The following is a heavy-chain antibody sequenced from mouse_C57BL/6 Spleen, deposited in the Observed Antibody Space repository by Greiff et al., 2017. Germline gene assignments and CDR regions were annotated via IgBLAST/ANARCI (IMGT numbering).Heavy chain of an antibody. CDR2: IYPRSGNT. Sequence: LVESGAELARPGASVKLSCKASGYTFTSYGISWVKQRTGQGLEWIGEIYPRSGNTYYNEKFKGKATLTADKSSSTAYMELRSLTSEDSAVYFCARGDGSSSAYWGQGTLVTVSA. CDR1: GYTFTSYG. J-gene: IGHJ3*01. V-gene: IGHV1-81*01. D-gene: IGHD1-1*01. CDR3: ARGDGSSSAY.